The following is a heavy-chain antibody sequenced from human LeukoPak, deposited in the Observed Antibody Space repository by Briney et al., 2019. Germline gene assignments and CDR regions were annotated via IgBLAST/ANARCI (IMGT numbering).Heavy chain of an antibody. J-gene: IGHJ4*02. CDR1: GGSISDYY. CDR2: IYYSGIT. D-gene: IGHD3-3*01. V-gene: IGHV4-59*08. CDR3: ASLKDFADYFDF. Sequence: PSETLSLTCTVSGGSISDYYWSWIRQPPGKGLEWIGYIYYSGITNYNPSLKTRVTISVDTSKNQFSLNLKSVTAADTAVYYCASLKDFADYFDFWGQGTLVTVSS.